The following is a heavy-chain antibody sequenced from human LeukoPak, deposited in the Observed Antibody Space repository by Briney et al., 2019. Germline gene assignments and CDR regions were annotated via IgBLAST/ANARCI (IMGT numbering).Heavy chain of an antibody. D-gene: IGHD3-10*01. V-gene: IGHV5-51*01. Sequence: GESLKISCKASEYSFTSYWIAWVRQMPGKGLEWMGIIHPGDSDTRYSPSFQGQVTISADKAITTAFLQWSTLKASDTAMYYCARFYGSGRPRDHYFDYWGQGSLVTVSS. CDR1: EYSFTSYW. CDR3: ARFYGSGRPRDHYFDY. CDR2: IHPGDSDT. J-gene: IGHJ4*02.